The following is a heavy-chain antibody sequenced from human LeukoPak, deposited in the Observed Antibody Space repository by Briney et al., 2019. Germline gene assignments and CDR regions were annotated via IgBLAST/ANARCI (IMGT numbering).Heavy chain of an antibody. V-gene: IGHV4-34*01. CDR2: ISHSGST. CDR1: GEPLTGYY. D-gene: IGHD2-15*01. J-gene: IGHJ4*02. CDR3: ARGHCSGGSCYFFDS. Sequence: SETLSLTCAVHGEPLTGYYWNWIRQSPEKGLEGIGEISHSGSTNYNPSLKSRVTISVDTSKDQFSLKLTSVTAADTAVYYCARGHCSGGSCYFFDSWGQGTLVTVSS.